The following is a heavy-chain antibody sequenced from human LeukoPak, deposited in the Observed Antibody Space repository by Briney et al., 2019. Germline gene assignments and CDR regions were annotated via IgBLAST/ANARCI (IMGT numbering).Heavy chain of an antibody. CDR1: GFTFSRHG. Sequence: GGSLRLSCAASGFTFSRHGMHWVRQAPGKGLEWVAFIRYDGSDKYYADSVKGRFTISRDNSENTLYLQMNSLRPEDTAVYYCAKGFYYCSDGCPQYYYYMDVGGKGTTVIVSS. CDR2: IRYDGSDK. V-gene: IGHV3-30*02. D-gene: IGHD2-15*01. CDR3: AKGFYYCSDGCPQYYYYMDV. J-gene: IGHJ6*03.